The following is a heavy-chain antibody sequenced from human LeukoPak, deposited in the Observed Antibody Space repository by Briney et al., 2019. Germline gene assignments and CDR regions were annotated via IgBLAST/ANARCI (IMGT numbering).Heavy chain of an antibody. CDR1: GFTFSSYA. Sequence: GGSLRLSCAASGFTFSSYAMHWVRQAPGEGLEWVAVISYDGSNKYYADSVKGRFTISRDNSKNTLYLQMNSLRAEDTAVYYCARPFSHSPPFDYWGQGTLVTVSS. CDR3: ARPFSHSPPFDY. D-gene: IGHD3-16*01. J-gene: IGHJ4*02. CDR2: ISYDGSNK. V-gene: IGHV3-30-3*01.